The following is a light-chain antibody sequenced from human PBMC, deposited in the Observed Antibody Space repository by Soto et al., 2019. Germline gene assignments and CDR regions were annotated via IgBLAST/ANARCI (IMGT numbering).Light chain of an antibody. CDR3: HQHQRASLT. CDR2: WSS. J-gene: IGKJ4*01. Sequence: DFVMTQSPASLAVSLGERPTINCKSSQTVLSGADNKNYLGWSQQKPGQPPKLLISWSSTREPGVPDRFSASGSGTDFTLTIRSLKAEDGGVYYCHQHQRASLTFGGGNKVEIK. V-gene: IGKV4-1*01. CDR1: QTVLSGADNKNY.